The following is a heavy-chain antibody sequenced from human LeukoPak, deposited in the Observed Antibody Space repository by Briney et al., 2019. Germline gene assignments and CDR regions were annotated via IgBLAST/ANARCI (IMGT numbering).Heavy chain of an antibody. CDR2: ISGSGGST. CDR3: AKAASIAAARTSSSYFDY. V-gene: IGHV3-23*01. CDR1: GFTFSSYA. J-gene: IGHJ4*02. Sequence: GGSLRLSCVASGFTFSSYAMSWVRQAPGKGLEWVSAISGSGGSTYYADSVKGRFTISRDNSKNTLYLQMNSLRAEDTAVYYCAKAASIAAARTSSSYFDYWGQGTLVTVSS. D-gene: IGHD6-13*01.